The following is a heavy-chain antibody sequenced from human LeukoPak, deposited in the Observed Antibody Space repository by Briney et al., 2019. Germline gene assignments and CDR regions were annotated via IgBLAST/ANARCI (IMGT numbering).Heavy chain of an antibody. CDR2: FDPEDGET. CDR1: GYTLTELS. D-gene: IGHD1-26*01. J-gene: IGHJ6*03. Sequence: ASVKVSCKVSGYTLTELSMHWVRQAPGKGLKWMGGFDPEDGETIYAQKFQGRVTMTEDTSTDTAYMELSSLRSEDTAVYYCATGRVGVTGGWDYYYYMDVWGKGTTVTVSS. V-gene: IGHV1-24*01. CDR3: ATGRVGVTGGWDYYYYMDV.